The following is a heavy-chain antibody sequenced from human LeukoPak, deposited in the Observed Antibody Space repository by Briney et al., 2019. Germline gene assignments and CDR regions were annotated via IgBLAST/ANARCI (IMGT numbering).Heavy chain of an antibody. CDR1: GGSISSYY. J-gene: IGHJ4*02. CDR2: IYYSGST. Sequence: KPSETLSLTCTVSGGSISSYYWSWIRQPPGKGLEWIGYIYYSGSTNYNPSLKSRVTISVDTSKNQFSLKLSSVTAADTAVYYCARNHRGLAYYFDYWGQGTLVTVSS. V-gene: IGHV4-59*01. CDR3: ARNHRGLAYYFDY. D-gene: IGHD1-14*01.